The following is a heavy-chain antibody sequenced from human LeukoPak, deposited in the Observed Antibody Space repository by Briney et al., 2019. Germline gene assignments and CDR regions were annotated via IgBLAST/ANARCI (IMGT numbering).Heavy chain of an antibody. J-gene: IGHJ4*02. CDR3: ARSQMGVLRYVDWTPSGFDY. CDR1: GFTFSSYS. CDR2: ISSSISTI. V-gene: IGHV3-48*01. Sequence: GGSLRLSCAASGFTFSSYSMNWVRQAPGKGLEWVSYISSSISTIYYADSVKGRFTISRDNAKNSVYLLMNSLRAEDTAVYYCARSQMGVLRYVDWTPSGFDYWGQGTLVTVSS. D-gene: IGHD3-9*01.